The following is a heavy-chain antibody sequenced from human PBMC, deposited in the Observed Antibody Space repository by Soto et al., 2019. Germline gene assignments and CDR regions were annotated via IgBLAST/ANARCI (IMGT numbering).Heavy chain of an antibody. CDR3: ARGIVTNWFDP. Sequence: SETLSLTCTVSGGSISSGGYYWSWIRQHPGKGLEWIGYIYYSGSTYYNPSLKSRVTISVDTSKNQFSLKLSSVTAADTAVYYCARGIVTNWFDPWGQGTLVTVSS. CDR1: GGSISSGGYY. CDR2: IYYSGST. V-gene: IGHV4-31*03. J-gene: IGHJ5*02. D-gene: IGHD2-15*01.